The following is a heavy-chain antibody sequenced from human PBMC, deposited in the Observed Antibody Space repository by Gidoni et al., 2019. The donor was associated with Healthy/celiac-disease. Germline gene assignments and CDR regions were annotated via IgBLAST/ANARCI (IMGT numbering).Heavy chain of an antibody. CDR3: AREPRGYVASLDY. J-gene: IGHJ4*02. Sequence: EVQLVESGGGLVQPGGSLRLSCSASGFTFSDHYMDCVRQAPGKGLEWVGRTRNKANSYTTEYAASVKGRFTISRDDSKNSLYLQMNSLKTEDTAVYYCAREPRGYVASLDYWGQGTLVTVSS. CDR2: TRNKANSYTT. D-gene: IGHD6-25*01. V-gene: IGHV3-72*01. CDR1: GFTFSDHY.